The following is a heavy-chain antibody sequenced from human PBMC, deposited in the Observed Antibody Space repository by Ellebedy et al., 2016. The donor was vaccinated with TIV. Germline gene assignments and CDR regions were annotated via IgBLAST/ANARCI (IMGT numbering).Heavy chain of an antibody. CDR1: GFTISSYS. J-gene: IGHJ6*02. Sequence: GESLKISCAAPGFTISSYSMNWVRQAPGKGLEWVAVIWYDGSNKYYADSVKGRFTISRDNSKNTLYLQMNSLRAEDTAVYYCARDSDYLAGYYYGMDVWGQGTTVTVSS. V-gene: IGHV3-33*08. D-gene: IGHD2/OR15-2a*01. CDR3: ARDSDYLAGYYYGMDV. CDR2: IWYDGSNK.